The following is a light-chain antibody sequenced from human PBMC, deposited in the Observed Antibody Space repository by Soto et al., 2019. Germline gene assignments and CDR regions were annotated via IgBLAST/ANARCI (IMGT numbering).Light chain of an antibody. V-gene: IGKV3-11*01. CDR1: QSVSSY. J-gene: IGKJ5*01. CDR3: QQYNNWPPIT. CDR2: DAS. Sequence: EIVFTQSPATLSLSPGERATLSCRSSQSVSSYLAWYQQKPGQAPRLLIYDASNRATGIPARFSGSGSGTDFTLTISSLQSEDFAVYYCQQYNNWPPITFGQGTRLEIK.